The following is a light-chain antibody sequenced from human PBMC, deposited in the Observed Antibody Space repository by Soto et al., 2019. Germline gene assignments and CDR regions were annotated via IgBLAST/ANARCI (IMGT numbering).Light chain of an antibody. CDR3: QQSYKSPPT. V-gene: IGKV1-39*01. CDR2: AAS. J-gene: IGKJ1*01. Sequence: DSHGTHSPSSLSASVGDRVTITCRASQSINTKLNWYQQKPGKVPNLLIYAASSLQTGVPSRFSGSGSGTDFTLTISSLQPEDFATYYCQQSYKSPPTFGPGTKVDIK. CDR1: QSINTK.